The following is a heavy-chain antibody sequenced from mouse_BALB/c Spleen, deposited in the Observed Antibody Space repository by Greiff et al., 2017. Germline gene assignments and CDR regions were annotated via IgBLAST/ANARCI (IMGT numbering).Heavy chain of an antibody. D-gene: IGHD2-3*01. V-gene: IGHV6-6*02. CDR1: GFTFSNYW. CDR2: IRLKSNNYAT. Sequence: EVQLVESGGGLVQPGGSMKLSCAASGFTFSNYWMNWVRQSPEKGLEWVAEIRLKSNNYATHYAESVKGRFTISRDDSKSSVYLQMNNLRAEDTGIYYCTRRIYDGYYYAMDYWGQGTSVTVSS. J-gene: IGHJ4*01. CDR3: TRRIYDGYYYAMDY.